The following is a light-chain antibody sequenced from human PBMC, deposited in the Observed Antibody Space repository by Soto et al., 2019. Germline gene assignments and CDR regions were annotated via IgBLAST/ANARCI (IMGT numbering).Light chain of an antibody. Sequence: EKVLTQSPCSLSLSPGERATLSCRAIQSVGGNLAWYRQKPGQAPGLLIYGASKRATGTPDRFIGSGSGTDFTLTISRLEPEDFAVYYCQYYDKLAKAITFGQGTRLEVK. CDR1: QSVGGN. CDR2: GAS. V-gene: IGKV3-20*01. J-gene: IGKJ5*01. CDR3: QYYDKLAKAIT.